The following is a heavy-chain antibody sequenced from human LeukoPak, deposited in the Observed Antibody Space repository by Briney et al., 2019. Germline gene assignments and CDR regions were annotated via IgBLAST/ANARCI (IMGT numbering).Heavy chain of an antibody. D-gene: IGHD3-22*01. J-gene: IGHJ4*02. CDR2: VNSDGSRT. CDR3: ARVVDDYDSGGFSWFDY. Sequence: WGSLRLSCAASGFTFSSSWMHWVRQGPGKGLEWVSRVNSDGSRTTYADSVKGRFTISRDNAKSTLYLQMNSLRAEDTAVYYCARVVDDYDSGGFSWFDYWGQGTLVTVSS. CDR1: GFTFSSSW. V-gene: IGHV3-74*03.